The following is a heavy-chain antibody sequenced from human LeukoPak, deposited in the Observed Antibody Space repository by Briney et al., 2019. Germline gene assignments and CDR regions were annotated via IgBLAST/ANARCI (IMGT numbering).Heavy chain of an antibody. V-gene: IGHV4-34*01. J-gene: IGHJ6*03. CDR2: INHSGST. D-gene: IGHD3-10*01. CDR3: ARGQLDYGSGSYYYYYYMGV. Sequence: SETLSLTCTVSGGSISSYYWSWIRQPPGKGLEWIGEINHSGSTNYNPSLKSRVTISVDTSKNQFSLKLSSVTAADTAVYYCARGQLDYGSGSYYYYYYMGVWGKGTTVTVSS. CDR1: GGSISSYY.